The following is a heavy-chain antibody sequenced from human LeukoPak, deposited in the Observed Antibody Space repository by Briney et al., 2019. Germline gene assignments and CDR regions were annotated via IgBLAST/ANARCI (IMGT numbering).Heavy chain of an antibody. CDR1: GGSISSSSYY. J-gene: IGHJ4*02. D-gene: IGHD5-24*01. V-gene: IGHV4-39*07. CDR3: AKMRDDYNFPHFDF. Sequence: SETLSLTCTVSGGSISSSSYYWGWIRQPPGKGLEWIGSIYYSGYTYCNPSLKSRVTISVDTSKNQFSLKLNSVTAADTAVYYCAKMRDDYNFPHFDFWGQGTLVTVSS. CDR2: IYYSGYT.